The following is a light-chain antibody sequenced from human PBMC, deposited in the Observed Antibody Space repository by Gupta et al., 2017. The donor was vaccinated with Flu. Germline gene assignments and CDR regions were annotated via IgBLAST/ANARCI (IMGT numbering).Light chain of an antibody. V-gene: IGKV1-5*03. J-gene: IGKJ2*01. CDR2: KAS. Sequence: DIQMTQSPSTLSASVGDRVTITCRASQSISSWLAWYQQKPGKAPKLLIYKASSLESGVPSRFSGSGSGTEFTLTISSLQPDDFATYYCQQYNSYSLYTFGQRTKLEIK. CDR3: QQYNSYSLYT. CDR1: QSISSW.